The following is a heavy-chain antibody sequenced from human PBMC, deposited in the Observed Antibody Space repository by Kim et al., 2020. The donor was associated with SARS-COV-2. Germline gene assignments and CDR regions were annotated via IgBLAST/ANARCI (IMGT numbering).Heavy chain of an antibody. CDR1: GYAFSDFF. J-gene: IGHJ6*02. Sequence: ASVKVSCKASGYAFSDFFIHWVRQAPGQGLEWMGWNDPKNGDTHYAQSFQGRVTMTRDTSVSTVYLDLSRLTCDDTAVYYCARDEVPTILGMEDVWGQGITVPVSS. D-gene: IGHD3-16*01. CDR3: ARDEVPTILGMEDV. CDR2: NDPKNGDT. V-gene: IGHV1-2*02.